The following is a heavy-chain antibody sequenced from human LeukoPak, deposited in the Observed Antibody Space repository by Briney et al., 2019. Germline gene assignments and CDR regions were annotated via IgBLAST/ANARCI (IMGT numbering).Heavy chain of an antibody. CDR3: ARDLSVTSSGYYYFY. CDR1: GYTFTSYG. V-gene: IGHV1-18*01. D-gene: IGHD3-22*01. CDR2: ISAYNGNT. Sequence: ASVKVSCKASGYTFTSYGISWVRQDPGQGLEWMGWISAYNGNTNYAQKLQGRVTMTTDTSTSTAYMELRSLRSDDTAVYYCARDLSVTSSGYYYFYWGQGTLVTVSS. J-gene: IGHJ4*02.